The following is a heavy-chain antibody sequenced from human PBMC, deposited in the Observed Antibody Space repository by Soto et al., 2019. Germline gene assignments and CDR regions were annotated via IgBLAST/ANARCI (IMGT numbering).Heavy chain of an antibody. CDR1: GGYISRGACE. Sequence: SETLSLTCTVSGGYISRGACEWSWIRQHPGKGLEWIGYIYSSGYTYYNPSLKSRVTISVDTSKKQFSLKLSSVTAADTAVYYCARVAPYISFDYWGQGTPVT. D-gene: IGHD2-15*01. CDR2: IYSSGYT. J-gene: IGHJ4*02. CDR3: ARVAPYISFDY. V-gene: IGHV4-31*03.